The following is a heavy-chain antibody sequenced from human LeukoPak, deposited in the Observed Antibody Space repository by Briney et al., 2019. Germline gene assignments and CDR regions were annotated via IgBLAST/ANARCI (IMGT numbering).Heavy chain of an antibody. V-gene: IGHV1-2*02. CDR1: GYTFTGYY. Sequence: GASVKVSCKASGYTFTGYYMHWVRQAPGQGLEWMGWINPNSGGTNYAQKFQGRVTMARDTTISTAYMELSRLRSDDTAVYYCARSHSSGYYYRYWGQGTLVTVSS. J-gene: IGHJ4*02. D-gene: IGHD3-22*01. CDR2: INPNSGGT. CDR3: ARSHSSGYYYRY.